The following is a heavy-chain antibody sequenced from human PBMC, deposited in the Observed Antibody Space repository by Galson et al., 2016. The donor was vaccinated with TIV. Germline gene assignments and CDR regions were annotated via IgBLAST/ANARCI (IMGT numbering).Heavy chain of an antibody. D-gene: IGHD1-14*01. J-gene: IGHJ4*02. Sequence: QSGAEVKKPGESLKTSCKASGHTFTDYYMHWVRQAPGQGLEWMGWINPKTGGTNYAHKFQGRVTMTTDTSIRTAYMEVVSLRTDDTAVFCCARDYPGQSGFYSWGQGTPVTVSS. V-gene: IGHV1-2*02. CDR2: INPKTGGT. CDR3: ARDYPGQSGFYS. CDR1: GHTFTDYY.